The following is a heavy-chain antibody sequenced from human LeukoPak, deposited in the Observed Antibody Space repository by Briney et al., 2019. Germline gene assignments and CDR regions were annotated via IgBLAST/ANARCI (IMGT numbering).Heavy chain of an antibody. D-gene: IGHD3-10*01. Sequence: GASVKVSCKASGGTFSSYAISWVRQAPGQGLEWMGGIIPIFGTANYAQKFQGRVTITADKSTSTAYTELSSLRSEDTAVYYCARETHTMVRGVIKGSNWFDPWGQGTLVTVSS. J-gene: IGHJ5*02. CDR2: IIPIFGTA. CDR1: GGTFSSYA. CDR3: ARETHTMVRGVIKGSNWFDP. V-gene: IGHV1-69*06.